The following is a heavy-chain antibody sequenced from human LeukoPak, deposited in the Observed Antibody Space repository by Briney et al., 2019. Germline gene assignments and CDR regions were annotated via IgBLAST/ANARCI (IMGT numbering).Heavy chain of an antibody. CDR1: GFTLSSYA. D-gene: IGHD1-26*01. CDR2: MRDDGSDK. CDR3: ARDLGYYRADY. J-gene: IGHJ4*02. Sequence: GGSLRLSCTVSGFTLSSYAMHWVRQAPGKGLEWVAVMRDDGSDKSHADSVKGRFTISRDNAKNSLYLQMDSLRAEDTAVYYCARDLGYYRADYWGQGTLVTVSS. V-gene: IGHV3-33*01.